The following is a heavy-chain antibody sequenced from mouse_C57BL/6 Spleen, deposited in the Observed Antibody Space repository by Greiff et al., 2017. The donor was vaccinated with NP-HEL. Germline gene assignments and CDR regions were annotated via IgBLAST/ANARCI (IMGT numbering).Heavy chain of an antibody. CDR2: IHPNSGST. Sequence: QVQLQQPGAELVKPGASVKLSCKASGYTFTSYWMHWVKQRPGQGLEWIGMIHPNSGSTNYNEKFKSKATLTVDKSSSTAYMQLSSLTSEDAAVYYCARSHGSSFDYWGQGTTLTVSS. J-gene: IGHJ2*01. CDR1: GYTFTSYW. D-gene: IGHD1-1*01. V-gene: IGHV1-64*01. CDR3: ARSHGSSFDY.